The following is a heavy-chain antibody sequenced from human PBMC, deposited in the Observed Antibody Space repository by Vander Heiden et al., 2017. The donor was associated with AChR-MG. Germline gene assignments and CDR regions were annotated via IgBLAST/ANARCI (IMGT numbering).Heavy chain of an antibody. CDR2: VDYSGGT. D-gene: IGHD2-2*01. CDR1: GGAISSYY. V-gene: IGHV4-59*01. CDR3: ARDMCRSPRLCNSSCYRGFDY. Sequence: VPLPVSGPGLVMPSGTLFITRAASGGAISSYYWSGIWHPPGKRLAWVGYVDYSGGTNYIPSLNSQVTISVDTSKNQCSLKLISVNGADTAVYYCARDMCRSPRLCNSSCYRGFDYWGQGTLVTVSS. J-gene: IGHJ4*02.